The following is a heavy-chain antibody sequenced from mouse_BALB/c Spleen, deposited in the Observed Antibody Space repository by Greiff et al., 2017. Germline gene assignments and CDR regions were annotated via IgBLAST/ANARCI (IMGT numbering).Heavy chain of an antibody. Sequence: EVQGVESGGDLVKPGGSLKLSCAASGFTFSSYGMSWVRQTPDKRLEWVATISSGGSYTYYPDSVKGRFTISRDNAKNTLYLQMSSLKSEDTAMYYCTREGGSNGFPYWGQGTLVTVSA. V-gene: IGHV5-6*01. CDR1: GFTFSSYG. D-gene: IGHD1-2*01. J-gene: IGHJ3*01. CDR2: ISSGGSYT. CDR3: TREGGSNGFPY.